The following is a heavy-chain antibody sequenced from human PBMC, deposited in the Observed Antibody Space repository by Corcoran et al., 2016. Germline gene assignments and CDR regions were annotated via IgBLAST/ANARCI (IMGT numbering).Heavy chain of an antibody. J-gene: IGHJ6*02. Sequence: QVQLVQSGAEVKKPGSSVKVSCKASGDTFSSYAISWVRQAPGQGLEWMGGIIPIFGTANYAQKCQGRVPITADESTSTAYMELSSLRSEDTAVYDGARSIAARPPYYYYNYGMDVWGRGTTVTVSS. CDR2: IIPIFGTA. V-gene: IGHV1-69*01. CDR3: ARSIAARPPYYYYNYGMDV. CDR1: GDTFSSYA. D-gene: IGHD6-6*01.